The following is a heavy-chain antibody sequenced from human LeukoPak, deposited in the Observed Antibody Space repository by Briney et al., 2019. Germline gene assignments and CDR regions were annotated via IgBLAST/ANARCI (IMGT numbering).Heavy chain of an antibody. CDR1: GGSISSSN. CDR2: ITGSSDTI. V-gene: IGHV3-48*01. Sequence: ETLSLTCAVSGGSISSSNWGSWVRQAPGKGLEWLSYITGSSDTIYYADSVKGRFTISRDNAKNSLYLQMNSLRAEDTAVYYCATAPKDSYYYYMDVWGKGTTVTVSS. J-gene: IGHJ6*03. CDR3: ATAPKDSYYYYMDV.